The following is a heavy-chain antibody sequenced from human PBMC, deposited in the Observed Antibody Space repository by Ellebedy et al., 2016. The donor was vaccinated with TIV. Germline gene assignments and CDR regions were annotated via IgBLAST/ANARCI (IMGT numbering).Heavy chain of an antibody. Sequence: GESLKISCAASGFTFSDHDMDLVRQAPGKGLEWVGRCRNRLKSHSTDYGASVKGRFAISRDDSKNSRYLQMNSLKTEDTAVYYCVRWDRGNPGSWGQGTRVTVS. D-gene: IGHD1-14*01. CDR2: CRNRLKSHST. CDR1: GFTFSDHD. CDR3: VRWDRGNPGS. V-gene: IGHV3-72*01. J-gene: IGHJ4*02.